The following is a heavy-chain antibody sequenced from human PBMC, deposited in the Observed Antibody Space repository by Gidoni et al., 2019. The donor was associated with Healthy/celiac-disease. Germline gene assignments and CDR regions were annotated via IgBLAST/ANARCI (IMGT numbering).Heavy chain of an antibody. Sequence: QVQLQQWGAGLLKPSETLSLTCAVYGGSFSVYYWSWIRQPPGKGLEWIGEINHSGSTNYNPSLKSRVTISVDTSKNQFSLKLSSVTAADTAVYYCARGGFDPWGQGTLVTVSS. V-gene: IGHV4-34*01. CDR3: ARGGFDP. CDR2: INHSGST. CDR1: GGSFSVYY. J-gene: IGHJ5*02.